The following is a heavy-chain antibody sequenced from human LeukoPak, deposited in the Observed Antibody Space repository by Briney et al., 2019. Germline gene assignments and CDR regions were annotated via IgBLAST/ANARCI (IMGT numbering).Heavy chain of an antibody. J-gene: IGHJ5*02. CDR1: GYTFTSYG. CDR3: ARDGAAAGRNWFDP. V-gene: IGHV1-18*01. Sequence: GASVKVFCKASGYTFTSYGISWVRQAPGQGLEWMGWISAYNGNTNYAQKLQGRVTMTTDTSTSTAYMELRSLRSDDTAVYYCARDGAAAGRNWFDPWGQGTLVTVSS. CDR2: ISAYNGNT. D-gene: IGHD6-13*01.